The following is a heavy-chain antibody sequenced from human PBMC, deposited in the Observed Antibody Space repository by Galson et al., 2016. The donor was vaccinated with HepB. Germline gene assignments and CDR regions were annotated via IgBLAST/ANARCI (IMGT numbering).Heavy chain of an antibody. D-gene: IGHD2-21*02. CDR2: FRENGGST. CDR1: GSTFSSYS. Sequence: SLRLSCAASGSTFSSYSMNWVRQAPGKGLEWVSTFRENGGSTYYADSGKGRFTISRDNSKNTLFLQMTSLRVEDTAVYYSAKGGRYCGGDCYSHWGQGTLVTVPS. CDR3: AKGGRYCGGDCYSH. V-gene: IGHV3-23*01. J-gene: IGHJ4*02.